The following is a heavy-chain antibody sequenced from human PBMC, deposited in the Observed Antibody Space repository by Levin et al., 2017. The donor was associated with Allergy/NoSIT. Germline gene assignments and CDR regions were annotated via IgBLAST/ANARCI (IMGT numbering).Heavy chain of an antibody. CDR2: ISGSGGST. CDR1: GFTFSSYA. CDR3: AKPPLWFGELPQYFDY. V-gene: IGHV3-23*01. J-gene: IGHJ4*02. Sequence: GGSLRLSCAASGFTFSSYAMSWVRQAPGKGLEWVSAISGSGGSTYYADSVKGRFTISRDNSKNTLYLQRNSLRAEDTAVYYCAKPPLWFGELPQYFDYWGQGTLVTVSS. D-gene: IGHD3-10*01.